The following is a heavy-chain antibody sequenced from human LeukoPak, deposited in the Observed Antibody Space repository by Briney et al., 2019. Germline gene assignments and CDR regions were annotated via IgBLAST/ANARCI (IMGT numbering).Heavy chain of an antibody. CDR1: GFTGSSNY. V-gene: IGHV3-53*01. CDR2: IYSGGST. J-gene: IGHJ6*02. Sequence: GGSLRLSCAASGFTGSSNYMSWVRQAPGKGLEWGSVIYSGGSTYYADSVKGRFTISRDNSKNTLYLQMNSLRAEDTAVYYCARGATAMVTGYYYYGMDVWGQGTTVTVSS. D-gene: IGHD5-18*01. CDR3: ARGATAMVTGYYYYGMDV.